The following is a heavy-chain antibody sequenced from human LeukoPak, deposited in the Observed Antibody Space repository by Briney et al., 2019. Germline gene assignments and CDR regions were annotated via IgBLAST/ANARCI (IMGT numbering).Heavy chain of an antibody. V-gene: IGHV4-4*07. CDR1: GGSISSYY. D-gene: IGHD2-2*01. CDR2: IYTSGST. J-gene: IGHJ4*02. Sequence: PSETLSLTCTVSGGSISSYYWSWIRQPAGKGLEWIGRIYTSGSTNYNPSLKGRVTMSVDTSKNQFSLKLSSVTAADTAVYYCARDCSSTSCTPFDYWGQGTLVTVSS. CDR3: ARDCSSTSCTPFDY.